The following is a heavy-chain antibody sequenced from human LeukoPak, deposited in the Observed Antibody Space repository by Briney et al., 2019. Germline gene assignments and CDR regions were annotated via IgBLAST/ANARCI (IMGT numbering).Heavy chain of an antibody. CDR3: ARDRYYYGSGTYYYYYGMDV. CDR1: GFTFSSYA. V-gene: IGHV3-30-3*01. CDR2: ISYDGSNK. Sequence: GGSLRLSCAASGFTFSSYAMHWVRQAPGKGLEWVAVISYDGSNKYYADSVKGRFTISRDNSKNTLYLQMNSLSAEDTAVYYCARDRYYYGSGTYYYYYGMDVWGQGTTVTVSS. D-gene: IGHD3-10*01. J-gene: IGHJ6*02.